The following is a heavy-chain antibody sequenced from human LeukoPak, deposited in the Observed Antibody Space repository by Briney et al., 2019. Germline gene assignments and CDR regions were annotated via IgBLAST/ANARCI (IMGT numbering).Heavy chain of an antibody. V-gene: IGHV3-64*01. CDR2: ISSNGGST. D-gene: IGHD2-15*01. J-gene: IGHJ4*02. Sequence: GSLRLSCAASGFTFSSYAMHWVRQAPGKGLEYVSAISSNGGSTYYANSVKGRFTISRDNSKNTLYLQMGSLRAEDMAVYYCARAPDDIVVVVAALDYWGQGTLVTVSS. CDR3: ARAPDDIVVVVAALDY. CDR1: GFTFSSYA.